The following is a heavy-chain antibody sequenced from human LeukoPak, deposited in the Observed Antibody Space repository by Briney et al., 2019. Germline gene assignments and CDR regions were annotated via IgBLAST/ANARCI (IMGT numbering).Heavy chain of an antibody. CDR3: ASRSGRNYYGMDV. Sequence: SETLSLTCTVSGGSISSYYWNWIRQPPGKALEWLGYAYYSGSTNYNPSLKTRLTTSVATSKAQFSLTLSSVTAADTAISYCASRSGRNYYGMDVWGQGTTVIVSS. V-gene: IGHV4-59*01. J-gene: IGHJ6*02. D-gene: IGHD3-10*01. CDR2: AYYSGST. CDR1: GGSISSYY.